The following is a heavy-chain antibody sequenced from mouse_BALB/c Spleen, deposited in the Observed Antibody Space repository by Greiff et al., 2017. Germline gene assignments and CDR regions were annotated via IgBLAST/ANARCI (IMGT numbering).Heavy chain of an antibody. V-gene: IGHV1S81*02. J-gene: IGHJ3*01. D-gene: IGHD2-14*01. CDR3: ARKVPFAY. CDR2: INPSNGRT. Sequence: QVQLKQSGAELVKPGASVKLSCKASGYTFTSYWMHWVKQRPGQGLEWIGEINPSNGRTNYNEKFKSKATLTVDKSSSTAYMQLSSLTSEDSAVYYCARKVPFAYWGQGTLVTVSA. CDR1: GYTFTSYW.